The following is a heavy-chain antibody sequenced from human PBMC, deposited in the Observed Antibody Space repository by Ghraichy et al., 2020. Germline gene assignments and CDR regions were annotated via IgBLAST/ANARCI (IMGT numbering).Heavy chain of an antibody. D-gene: IGHD5-24*01. J-gene: IGHJ4*02. CDR2: ISYDGSNK. CDR1: GFTFSSYG. CDR3: AKRSEMATIGHFDY. V-gene: IGHV3-30*18. Sequence: GGSLRLSCAASGFTFSSYGMHWVRQAPGKGLEWVAVISYDGSNKYYADSVKGRFTISRDNSKNTLYLQMNSLRAEDTAVYYCAKRSEMATIGHFDYWGQGTLVTVSS.